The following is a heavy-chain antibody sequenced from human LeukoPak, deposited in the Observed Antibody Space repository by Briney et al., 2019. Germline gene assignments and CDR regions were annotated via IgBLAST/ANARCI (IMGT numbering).Heavy chain of an antibody. Sequence: AGGSLRLSCAASGFPFSTYGMHWVRQAPGKGLEWVSLIASSGRNTYYTDSVRGRFTISRDNSKKTLSLQMNSLKVEDTAIYYCAKDIQLSAWGLGTMVTVSS. CDR3: AKDIQLSA. V-gene: IGHV3-23*01. CDR2: IASSGRNT. D-gene: IGHD5-24*01. J-gene: IGHJ3*01. CDR1: GFPFSTYG.